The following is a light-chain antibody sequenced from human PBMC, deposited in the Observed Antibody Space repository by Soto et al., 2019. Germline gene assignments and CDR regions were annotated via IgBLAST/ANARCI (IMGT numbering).Light chain of an antibody. J-gene: IGKJ4*01. CDR1: QSVSSY. CDR3: QQRSDWPST. CDR2: DAS. Sequence: EIVLTQSPATLSLSPGERATLSCRASQSVSSYLDWYQQKPGQAPRLLIYDASNRATGIPARFSGSGYGTDFTLTIRSLEPDDFAVYYCQQRSDWPSTFGGGTKVQIK. V-gene: IGKV3-11*01.